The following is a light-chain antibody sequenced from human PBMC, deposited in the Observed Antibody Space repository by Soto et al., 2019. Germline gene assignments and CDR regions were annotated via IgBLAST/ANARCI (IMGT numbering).Light chain of an antibody. V-gene: IGKV1-39*01. J-gene: IGKJ1*01. CDR3: QHTYSNPPWT. CDR1: QNINSN. Sequence: DIQMTQSPSSLSASVGDRVTITCRASQNINSNVNWYQQRPGKAPKLLIYAASSLQSGLPSRFSGSESGTDFTLTISRLQPEDFATYYRQHTYSNPPWTFGQGTKVEVK. CDR2: AAS.